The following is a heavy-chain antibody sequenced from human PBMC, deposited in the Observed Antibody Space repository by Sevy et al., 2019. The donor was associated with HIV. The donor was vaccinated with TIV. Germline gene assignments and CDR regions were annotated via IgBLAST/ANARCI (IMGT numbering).Heavy chain of an antibody. CDR1: GYTLSSYG. CDR2: FSIYNGNT. J-gene: IGHJ6*02. Sequence: ASVKVSCKASGYTLSSYGISWVRHVPGQGLEWLGWFSIYNGNTDYAQKVQGRVTMTTDTSTNTAYMELRRRRSDDTAVYYCTRERMVRGLRRYYEYHCMDVWGQGTTVTVSS. V-gene: IGHV1-18*01. CDR3: TRERMVRGLRRYYEYHCMDV. D-gene: IGHD3-10*01.